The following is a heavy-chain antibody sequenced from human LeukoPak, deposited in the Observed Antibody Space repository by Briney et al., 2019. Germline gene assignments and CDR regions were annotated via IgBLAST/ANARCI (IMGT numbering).Heavy chain of an antibody. Sequence: GGSLRLSCAASGFTFSSYTMNWVRQAPGKGLEWVSSISSSSNYIYYADSVKGRFTISRDNTKNSLYLQMNSLRAEDTAVYYCARELYYGSGSYYNYWGQGTLVTVSS. CDR2: ISSSSNYI. CDR3: ARELYYGSGSYYNY. D-gene: IGHD3-10*01. J-gene: IGHJ4*02. V-gene: IGHV3-21*01. CDR1: GFTFSSYT.